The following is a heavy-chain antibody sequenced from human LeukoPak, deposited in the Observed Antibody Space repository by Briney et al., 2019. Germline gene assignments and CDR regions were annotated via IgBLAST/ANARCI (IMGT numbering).Heavy chain of an antibody. CDR3: ARATVALIAAAGTLDY. CDR1: GYTFTSYG. J-gene: IGHJ4*02. V-gene: IGHV1-18*01. Sequence: ASVKVSCKASGYTFTSYGISWVRQAPGQGLEWMGWISAYNGNTNYAQELQGRVTMTTDTSTSTAYMELRSLRSDDTAVYYCARATVALIAAAGTLDYWGQGTLVTVSS. D-gene: IGHD6-13*01. CDR2: ISAYNGNT.